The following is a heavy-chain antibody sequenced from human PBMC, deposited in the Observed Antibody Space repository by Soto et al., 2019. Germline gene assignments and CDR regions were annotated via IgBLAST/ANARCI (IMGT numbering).Heavy chain of an antibody. V-gene: IGHV1-18*01. D-gene: IGHD2-15*01. CDR2: ISAYNGNT. CDR3: ARFSSRLPFDY. CDR1: GYTFTSYG. J-gene: IGHJ4*02. Sequence: ASVKVSCKASGYTFTSYGISWVRQAPGQGLEWMGWISAYNGNTKYSQKFQGRVTITTDTSTSTAYMELSSLRSEDTAVYYCARFSSRLPFDYWGQGTLVTVSS.